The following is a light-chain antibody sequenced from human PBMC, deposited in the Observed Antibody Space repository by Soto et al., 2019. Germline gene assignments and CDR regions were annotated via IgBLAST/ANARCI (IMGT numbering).Light chain of an antibody. V-gene: IGLV1-44*01. CDR3: AAWDDSLNVYV. CDR1: SSNIGSYT. Sequence: QSVLIQPPSASGTPGQRVTVSCSGGSSNIGSYTVNWYQQLPGAAPKLLIYSNSQRPSGVPDRFSASKSGTSASLAISGLQSEDEAEYYCAAWDDSLNVYVFGPGTKLTVL. J-gene: IGLJ1*01. CDR2: SNS.